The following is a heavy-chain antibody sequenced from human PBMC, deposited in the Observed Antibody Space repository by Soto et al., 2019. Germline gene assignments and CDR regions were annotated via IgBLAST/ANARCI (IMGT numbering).Heavy chain of an antibody. V-gene: IGHV4-39*01. J-gene: IGHJ4*02. Sequence: PSETLSLTCAVSGGSITTYNHFWGWIRQSPGKGLEWIGNIQHSGSANYNPSLQSRVNISVDTSKNQFSLKLSSVTAADTAVYYCARATYYDFWSGYVNFDYWGQGTLVTVSS. CDR3: ARATYYDFWSGYVNFDY. CDR2: IQHSGSA. D-gene: IGHD3-3*01. CDR1: GGSITTYNHF.